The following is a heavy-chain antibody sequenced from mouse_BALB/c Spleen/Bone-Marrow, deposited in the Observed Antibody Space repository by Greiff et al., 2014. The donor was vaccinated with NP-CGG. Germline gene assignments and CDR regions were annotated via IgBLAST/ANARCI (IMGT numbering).Heavy chain of an antibody. CDR2: IDPANGNT. CDR1: GFNIKDTY. D-gene: IGHD2-2*01. J-gene: IGHJ4*01. V-gene: IGHV14-3*02. Sequence: EVQLVESGAELVKPGASVKLSCTASGFNIKDTYMHWVKQRPEQGLEWIGRIDPANGNTKYDPKFQGKATITADTSSNTAYLQLSSLTSEEPAVYYWARGLQQYYYARDCWGQGTSVTASS. CDR3: ARGLQQYYYARDC.